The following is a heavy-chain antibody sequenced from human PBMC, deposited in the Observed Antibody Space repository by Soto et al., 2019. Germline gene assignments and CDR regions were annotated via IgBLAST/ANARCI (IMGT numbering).Heavy chain of an antibody. CDR2: ISYDGSNK. D-gene: IGHD2-21*02. V-gene: IGHV3-30*18. J-gene: IGHJ3*02. CDR1: GFTFSSYG. CDR3: AKDEVTAIPLDAFDI. Sequence: QVQLVESGGGVVQPGRSLRLSCAASGFTFSSYGMHWVCQAPGKGLEWVAVISYDGSNKYYADSVKGRFTISRDNSKNTLYLQMNSLRAEDTAVYYCAKDEVTAIPLDAFDIWGQGTMVTVSS.